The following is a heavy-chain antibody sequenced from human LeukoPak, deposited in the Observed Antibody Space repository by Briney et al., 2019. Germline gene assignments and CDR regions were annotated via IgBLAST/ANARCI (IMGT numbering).Heavy chain of an antibody. CDR1: GYTFTSYG. D-gene: IGHD3-10*01. CDR3: ARVLEQYYGSGSYYWFDP. V-gene: IGHV1-18*01. CDR2: ISAYNGNT. Sequence: ASVKVSCKASGYTFTSYGISWVRQAPGQGLEWMGWISAYNGNTNYAQKLQGRVTMTTDTSTSTAYMELRSLRSDDTAVYYCARVLEQYYGSGSYYWFDPWGQGTLVTVSS. J-gene: IGHJ5*02.